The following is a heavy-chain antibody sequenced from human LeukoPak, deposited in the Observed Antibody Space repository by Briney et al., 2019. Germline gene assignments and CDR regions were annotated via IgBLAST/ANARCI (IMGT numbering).Heavy chain of an antibody. CDR3: AISERLEMATVGGGNWFDP. CDR2: ITPIFGTA. D-gene: IGHD5-24*01. Sequence: ASVKVSCKASGGTFSSYAISWVRQAPGQGLEWMGGITPIFGTANYAQKFQGRVTITTDESTSTAYMELSSLRSEDTAVYYCAISERLEMATVGGGNWFDPWGQGTLVTVSS. V-gene: IGHV1-69*05. CDR1: GGTFSSYA. J-gene: IGHJ5*02.